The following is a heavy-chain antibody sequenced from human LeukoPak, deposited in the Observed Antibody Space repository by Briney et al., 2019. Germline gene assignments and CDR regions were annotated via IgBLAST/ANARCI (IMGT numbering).Heavy chain of an antibody. J-gene: IGHJ4*02. CDR3: AKSRSGSANWALQIFDN. CDR2: ISSSSSYI. Sequence: PGGSLRLSCAASGFTFSSYSMNCVRQAPGKGLEWVSSISSSSSYIYYADSVKGRFTISRDNSKSSLFVQMNSLRAEDTAVYFCAKSRSGSANWALQIFDNWGQGTLVTVSS. D-gene: IGHD1-1*01. V-gene: IGHV3-21*03. CDR1: GFTFSSYS.